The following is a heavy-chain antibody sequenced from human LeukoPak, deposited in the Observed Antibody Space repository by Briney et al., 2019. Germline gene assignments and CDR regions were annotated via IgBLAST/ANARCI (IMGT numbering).Heavy chain of an antibody. CDR2: IKSKTDGGTT. CDR3: TTDGIVGATKVDY. Sequence: GGSLRLSCAASGFTFSNAWMSWVRQAPGKGLEWVGRIKSKTDGGTTDYAAPVKGRFTISRDDSKNTLYLQMNSLKTEDTAVYYCTTDGIVGATKVDYWGQGTLVTVSS. CDR1: GFTFSNAW. D-gene: IGHD1-26*01. V-gene: IGHV3-15*01. J-gene: IGHJ4*02.